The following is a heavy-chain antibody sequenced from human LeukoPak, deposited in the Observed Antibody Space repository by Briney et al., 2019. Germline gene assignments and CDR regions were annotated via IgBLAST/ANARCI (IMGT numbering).Heavy chain of an antibody. CDR3: AREACSGGSCYYIFDY. J-gene: IGHJ4*02. Sequence: VASVKVSCKASGGTFSSYAISWVRQAPGQGLEWMGGIIPIFGTANYAQKFQGRVTITADESTSTAYMELCSLRSEDTAVYYCAREACSGGSCYYIFDYWGQGTLVTVSS. CDR1: GGTFSSYA. D-gene: IGHD2-15*01. CDR2: IIPIFGTA. V-gene: IGHV1-69*13.